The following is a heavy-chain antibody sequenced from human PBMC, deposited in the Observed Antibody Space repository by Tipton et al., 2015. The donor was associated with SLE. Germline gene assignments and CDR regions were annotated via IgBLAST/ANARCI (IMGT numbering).Heavy chain of an antibody. D-gene: IGHD3-10*01. Sequence: QLVQSGAEVKETGASVKVSCKASGYTFATYGISWVRQAPGQGLEWMGWIRVYNGNTNSAQKLQGRITMTTDTPTSTAYMELRSLKPDDTAVYYCARVFTGRYSDGFDIWGQGTMVTVSS. CDR3: ARVFTGRYSDGFDI. CDR1: GYTFATYG. J-gene: IGHJ3*02. V-gene: IGHV1-18*01. CDR2: IRVYNGNT.